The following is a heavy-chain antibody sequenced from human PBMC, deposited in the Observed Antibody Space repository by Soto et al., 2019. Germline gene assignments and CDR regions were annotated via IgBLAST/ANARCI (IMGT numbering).Heavy chain of an antibody. Sequence: ASVKVSCKASGYTFTSYDINWVRQATGQGLEWMGWMNPNSGNTGYAQKFQGRVTMTRNTSISTAYMELSSLRSEDTAVYYCAREAKQWLVVYYYYYYGMDVWGQGTTVTVS. V-gene: IGHV1-8*01. D-gene: IGHD6-19*01. CDR3: AREAKQWLVVYYYYYYGMDV. CDR1: GYTFTSYD. CDR2: MNPNSGNT. J-gene: IGHJ6*02.